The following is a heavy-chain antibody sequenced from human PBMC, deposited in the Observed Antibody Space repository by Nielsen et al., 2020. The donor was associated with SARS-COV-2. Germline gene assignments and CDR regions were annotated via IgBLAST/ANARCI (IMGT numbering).Heavy chain of an antibody. J-gene: IGHJ5*02. V-gene: IGHV4-59*01. Sequence: SETLSLTCTVSGGSISSYYWGWIRQPPGKGLEWIGSIYYSGNTNYNPSLKSRVTISVDTSKNQFSLKLSSVTAADTAVYYCAREAGTTFWFDPWGQGTLVTVSS. CDR3: AREAGTTFWFDP. CDR1: GGSISSYY. CDR2: IYYSGNT. D-gene: IGHD1-7*01.